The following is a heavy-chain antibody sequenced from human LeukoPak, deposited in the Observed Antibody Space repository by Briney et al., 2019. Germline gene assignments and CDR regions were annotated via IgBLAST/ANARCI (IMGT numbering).Heavy chain of an antibody. V-gene: IGHV3-23*01. CDR2: ISGSGGST. Sequence: GGSLRLSCAASGFPFSSYAMSWVRQAPGKGLEWVSAISGSGGSTYSADSVKGRFTISRDNSKNTLYLQMNSLRAEDTAVYYCGSGSYFLFDYWGQGTLVTVSS. CDR3: GSGSYFLFDY. J-gene: IGHJ4*02. CDR1: GFPFSSYA. D-gene: IGHD1-26*01.